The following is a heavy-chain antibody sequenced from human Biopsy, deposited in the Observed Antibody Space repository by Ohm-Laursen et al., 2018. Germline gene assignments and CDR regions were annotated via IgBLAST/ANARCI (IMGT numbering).Heavy chain of an antibody. J-gene: IGHJ1*01. CDR1: GFSLSARGMC. Sequence: TQTLTLTCSFSGFSLSARGMCVSWIRQAPGKALEWLARVDWDDYKDYSASLQTKLSISKDTSNDQMVLTVTNMDPVDTATYYCAHVFEGYFQHWGQGTLVTVSS. CDR2: VDWDDYK. CDR3: AHVFEGYFQH. V-gene: IGHV2-70*12.